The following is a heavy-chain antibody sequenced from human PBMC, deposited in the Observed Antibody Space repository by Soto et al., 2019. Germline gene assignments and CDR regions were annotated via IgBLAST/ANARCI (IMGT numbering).Heavy chain of an antibody. CDR1: GYTFTSYA. Sequence: ASVKVSCKASGYTFTSYAMHWVRQAPGQRLEWMGWINAGNGNTKYSQKFQGRVTITRDTSASTAYMELSSLRSEDTAVYYCARGVVYAILYYYYMDVWGKGTTVTVSS. V-gene: IGHV1-3*01. J-gene: IGHJ6*03. CDR3: ARGVVYAILYYYYMDV. CDR2: INAGNGNT. D-gene: IGHD2-8*02.